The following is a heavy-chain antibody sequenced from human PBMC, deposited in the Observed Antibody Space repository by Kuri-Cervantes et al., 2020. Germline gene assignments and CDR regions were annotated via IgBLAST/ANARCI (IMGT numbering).Heavy chain of an antibody. D-gene: IGHD6-19*01. CDR2: INPNNDNT. CDR3: AGAVAGRLGYYYYGMDV. J-gene: IGHJ6*02. V-gene: IGHV1-18*01. Sequence: ASVKVSCKASGYTFSIYTITCVRQAPGQGLEWMGWINPNNDNTNHAQILQGRVTMTTDTSTSTAYMELRILRSDDTAVYYCAGAVAGRLGYYYYGMDVWGQGTTVTVSS. CDR1: GYTFSIYT.